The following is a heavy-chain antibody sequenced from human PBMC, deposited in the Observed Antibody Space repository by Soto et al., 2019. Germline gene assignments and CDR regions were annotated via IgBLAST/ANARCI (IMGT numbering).Heavy chain of an antibody. Sequence: TLSLTCTVSGGSISSGGHYWSWIRQHPGKGLEWIGYIYYSGSTYYNPSLKSRVTISVDTSKNQFSLKLSSVTAADTAVYYCARGGGYYDSSGYYGYGAFDIWGQGTMVTVSS. CDR3: ARGGGYYDSSGYYGYGAFDI. D-gene: IGHD3-22*01. CDR2: IYYSGST. V-gene: IGHV4-31*03. CDR1: GGSISSGGHY. J-gene: IGHJ3*02.